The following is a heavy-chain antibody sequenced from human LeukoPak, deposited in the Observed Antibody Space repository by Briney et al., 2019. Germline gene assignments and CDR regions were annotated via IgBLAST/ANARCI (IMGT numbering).Heavy chain of an antibody. J-gene: IGHJ6*02. D-gene: IGHD2-2*01. CDR2: ISSSSSYI. CDR1: GFTFSSYS. V-gene: IGHV3-21*01. Sequence: PGGSLRLSCSASGFTFSSYSMNWVRQAPGKGLEWVSSISSSSSYIYYADSVKGRFTISRDNAKNSLYLQMNSLRAEDTAVYYCARAGVIGYCSSTSCYGVWAGMDVWGQGTTVTVSS. CDR3: ARAGVIGYCSSTSCYGVWAGMDV.